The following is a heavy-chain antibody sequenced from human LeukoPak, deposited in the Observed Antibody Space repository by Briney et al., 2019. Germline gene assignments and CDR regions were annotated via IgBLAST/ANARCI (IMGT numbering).Heavy chain of an antibody. J-gene: IGHJ3*02. CDR3: AKYGDYYDSSGYPPGAFDI. D-gene: IGHD3-22*01. CDR2: ISVSGDWT. V-gene: IGHV3-23*01. Sequence: PGGSLRLSCEASGFTFSSYYMIWVRQAPGKGLEWVSVISVSGDWTYYADSVKGRFTISRDNSKNTLYLQMNSLRAEDTAVYYCAKYGDYYDSSGYPPGAFDIWGQGTMVTVSS. CDR1: GFTFSSYY.